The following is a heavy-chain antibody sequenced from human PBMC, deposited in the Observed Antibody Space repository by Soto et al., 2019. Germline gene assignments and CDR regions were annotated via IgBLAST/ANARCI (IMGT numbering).Heavy chain of an antibody. CDR1: GFTFSDYY. D-gene: IGHD5-12*01. CDR3: ARSLRGYSGYSGY. J-gene: IGHJ4*02. CDR2: ISSSGSDT. Sequence: QVQLVESGGGLVKPGGCLRLSCAASGFTFSDYYMSWIRQAPGKGLEWVSYISSSGSDTNYADSVKGRFTVSRGNAKNSLYRQMSSLRAEDTAVYYCARSLRGYSGYSGYWGQGTLVTVSS. V-gene: IGHV3-11*05.